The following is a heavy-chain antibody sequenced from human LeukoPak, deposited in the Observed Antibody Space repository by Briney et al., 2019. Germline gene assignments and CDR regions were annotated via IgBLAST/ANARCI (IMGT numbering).Heavy chain of an antibody. D-gene: IGHD6-19*01. CDR2: INDSGGGT. V-gene: IGHV3-23*01. Sequence: GGSLRLSCAASGFTFSGYAMSWVRQAPGKGLEWVSGINDSGGGTNYADSVRGRFTISRDNSKNTLYLQMNSLRAEDTAVYYCAKAKQWLVRWYFDLWGRGTLVTVSS. CDR1: GFTFSGYA. J-gene: IGHJ2*01. CDR3: AKAKQWLVRWYFDL.